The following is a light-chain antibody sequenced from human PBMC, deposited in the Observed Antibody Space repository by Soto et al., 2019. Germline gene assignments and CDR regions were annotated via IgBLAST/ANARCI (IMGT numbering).Light chain of an antibody. CDR3: SSYTSSSTLV. J-gene: IGLJ2*01. Sequence: QSALTQPASVSGAPGQSITISCTGTSSDVGGYHYVSWYQQHPGKAPKLMIYDVNNRPSGVSNRFSGSKSGNTASLTISGLQAEDEGDYYCSSYTSSSTLVFGGGTKLTVL. CDR2: DVN. CDR1: SSDVGGYHY. V-gene: IGLV2-14*01.